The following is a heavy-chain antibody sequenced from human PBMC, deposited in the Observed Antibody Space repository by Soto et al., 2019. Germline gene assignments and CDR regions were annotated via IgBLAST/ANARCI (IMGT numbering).Heavy chain of an antibody. CDR3: AHRYSSSYDY. V-gene: IGHV2-5*02. CDR2: IYWDDNK. D-gene: IGHD6-13*01. Sequence: QITLKESGPPLVKPTQPLTLTCTFSGFSLSTSGVAVGWIRQPPGKALECLALIYWDDNKRYSPSLQSRITLTKDTSKNQVVLTMTNMDPVDTATYYCAHRYSSSYDYWGQGILVTVSS. CDR1: GFSLSTSGVA. J-gene: IGHJ4*02.